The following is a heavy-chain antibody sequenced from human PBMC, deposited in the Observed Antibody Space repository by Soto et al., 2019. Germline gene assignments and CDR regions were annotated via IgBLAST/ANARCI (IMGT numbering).Heavy chain of an antibody. Sequence: PGGSLSLSFAASVFPFSSYCMSWVRPAPGKGLEWVANIKQDGSEKYYVDSVKGRFTISRENAKNSLYLQMNSLRAEDTAVYYCARDKRGKQPPGFAYWGQGTLVTVIS. J-gene: IGHJ4*02. D-gene: IGHD3-16*01. V-gene: IGHV3-7*05. CDR1: VFPFSSYC. CDR3: ARDKRGKQPPGFAY. CDR2: IKQDGSEK.